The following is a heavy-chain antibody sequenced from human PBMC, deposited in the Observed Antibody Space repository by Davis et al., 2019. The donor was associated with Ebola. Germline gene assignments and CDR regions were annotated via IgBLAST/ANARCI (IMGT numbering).Heavy chain of an antibody. Sequence: SGPTLVKPTQTLTLTCTFSGFSLSTSGVGVGWIRQPPGKALEWFALIYWDDDKRYSPSLKNRLTITKGTSENQVVLTMTDIDPVDTATYYCAHRGWMGFDYWGQGTLVTVSS. CDR2: IYWDDDK. D-gene: IGHD2-2*03. CDR3: AHRGWMGFDY. J-gene: IGHJ4*02. V-gene: IGHV2-5*02. CDR1: GFSLSTSGVG.